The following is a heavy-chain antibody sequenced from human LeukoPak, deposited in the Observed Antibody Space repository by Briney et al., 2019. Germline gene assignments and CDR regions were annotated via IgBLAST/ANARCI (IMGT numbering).Heavy chain of an antibody. CDR2: ISSSSSYI. V-gene: IGHV3-21*01. Sequence: GGSLRLSCAASGFTFSSYSMNWVRQAPGKGLEWVSSISSSSSYIYYADSVKGRFTISRDNAKNSLYLQMNSLRDEDTAVYYCTRDGLHTAHFDYWGQGTLVSVSS. CDR1: GFTFSSYS. J-gene: IGHJ4*02. CDR3: TRDGLHTAHFDY. D-gene: IGHD5-18*01.